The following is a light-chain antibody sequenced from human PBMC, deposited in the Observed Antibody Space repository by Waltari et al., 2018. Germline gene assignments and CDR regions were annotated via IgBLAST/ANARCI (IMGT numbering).Light chain of an antibody. Sequence: EVVMTQSPATLSVSPGERATLSCRASQSVSRDLAWYQQKPGQAPRLLIYGASTRITGVPAMFTGSGSGAEFSLTISSLQSEDVAIYYCQQFNNWPQTFGGGTQVEIK. V-gene: IGKV3-15*01. J-gene: IGKJ4*01. CDR2: GAS. CDR3: QQFNNWPQT. CDR1: QSVSRD.